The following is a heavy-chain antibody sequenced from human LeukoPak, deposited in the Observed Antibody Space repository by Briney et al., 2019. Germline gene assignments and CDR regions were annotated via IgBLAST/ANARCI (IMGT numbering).Heavy chain of an antibody. D-gene: IGHD3-3*01. CDR1: GFTFSRYW. J-gene: IGHJ5*02. CDR3: ARGPPFGVDDNWFDP. Sequence: PGGSLRLSCAASGFTFSRYWMSWVRQAPGKGLEWVSVIYSGGSTYYADSVKGRFTISRDNSKNTLYLQMNSLRAEDTAVYYCARGPPFGVDDNWFDPWGQGTLVTVSS. CDR2: IYSGGST. V-gene: IGHV3-53*01.